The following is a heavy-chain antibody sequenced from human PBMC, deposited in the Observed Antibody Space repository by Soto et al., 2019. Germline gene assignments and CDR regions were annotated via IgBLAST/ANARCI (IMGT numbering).Heavy chain of an antibody. J-gene: IGHJ6*02. CDR2: ISAYNGNT. Sequence: QVQLVQSGAEVKKPGASVKVSCKASGYTFTSHGISWVRQAPGQGLEWMGWISAYNGNTNYAQKLQGRVTMTTDTSTSTAYMELRGLRSDDTAVYYCAREIGYDSNYYGMDVWGQGTTVTVSS. V-gene: IGHV1-18*04. CDR1: GYTFTSHG. D-gene: IGHD3-3*01. CDR3: AREIGYDSNYYGMDV.